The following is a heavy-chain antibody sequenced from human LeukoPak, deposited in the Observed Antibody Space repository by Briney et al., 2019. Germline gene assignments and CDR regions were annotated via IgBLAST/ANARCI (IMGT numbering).Heavy chain of an antibody. D-gene: IGHD3-9*01. CDR2: INPNSGGT. J-gene: IGHJ6*02. V-gene: IGHV1-2*02. CDR1: GYTFAGYY. CDR3: ARDRYDILTGYSTDIYYYGMDV. Sequence: ASVKVSCKASGYTFAGYYMHWVRQAPGQGLERMGWINPNSGGTNYAQKFQGRVTMTRDTSISTAYMELSRLRSDDTAVHYCARDRYDILTGYSTDIYYYGMDVWGQGTTVTVSS.